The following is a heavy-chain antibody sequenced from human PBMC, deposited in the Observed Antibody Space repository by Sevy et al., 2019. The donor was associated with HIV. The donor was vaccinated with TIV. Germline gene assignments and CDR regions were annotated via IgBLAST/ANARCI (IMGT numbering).Heavy chain of an antibody. CDR3: AKDFTGYNGMDV. J-gene: IGHJ6*02. CDR2: ISYDGRNK. V-gene: IGHV3-30*18. Sequence: GGSLRLSCAVSGIIFTTSGMHWVRQAPGKGLEWVAVISYDGRNKFYGDSVKGRFTISRDNSKNILYLQMNSLRVEDTAVYYCAKDFTGYNGMDVWGQGTMVTASS. CDR1: GIIFTTSG. D-gene: IGHD3-9*01.